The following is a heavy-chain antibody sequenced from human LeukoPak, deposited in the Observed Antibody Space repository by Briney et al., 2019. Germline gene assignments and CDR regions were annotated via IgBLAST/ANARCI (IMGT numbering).Heavy chain of an antibody. Sequence: SETLSLTCTVSGGSISSSSYYWDWIRQPPGKGLEWIGSIYYSGSTYYNPSLKSRVTISVDTSKNQFSLKLGSVTAADTAVYYCARLRIVGATTIDYWGQGTLVTVSS. CDR3: ARLRIVGATTIDY. CDR1: GGSISSSSYY. J-gene: IGHJ4*02. D-gene: IGHD1-26*01. CDR2: IYYSGST. V-gene: IGHV4-39*01.